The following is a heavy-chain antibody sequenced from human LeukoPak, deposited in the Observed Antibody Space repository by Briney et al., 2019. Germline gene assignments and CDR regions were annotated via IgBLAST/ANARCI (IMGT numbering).Heavy chain of an antibody. Sequence: PSETLSLTCAVYGGSFSGYYWSWIRQPPGKGLEWIGEINHSGSTNYNPSLKSRVTISVDTSKNQFSLKLSSVTAADTAVYYCARGRRRLDALDIWGQGTMVTVSS. CDR2: INHSGST. D-gene: IGHD3-16*01. J-gene: IGHJ3*02. CDR1: GGSFSGYY. CDR3: ARGRRRLDALDI. V-gene: IGHV4-34*01.